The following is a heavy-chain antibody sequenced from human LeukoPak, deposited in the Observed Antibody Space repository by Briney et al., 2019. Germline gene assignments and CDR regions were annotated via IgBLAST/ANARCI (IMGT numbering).Heavy chain of an antibody. D-gene: IGHD3-3*01. CDR3: ARDVTTIFGVWNWFDP. V-gene: IGHV4-61*02. CDR2: IYTSGST. CDR1: GGSISSGSYY. J-gene: IGHJ5*02. Sequence: SETLSLTCTVSGGSISSGSYYWSWIRQPAGKGLEWIGRIYTSGSTNYNPSLKSRVTISVDTSKNQFSLKLSSVTAADTAVYYCARDVTTIFGVWNWFDPWGQGTLVTVSS.